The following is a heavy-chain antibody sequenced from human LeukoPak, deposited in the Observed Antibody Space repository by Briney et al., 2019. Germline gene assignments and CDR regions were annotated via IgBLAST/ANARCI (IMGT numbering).Heavy chain of an antibody. CDR1: GGSFSGYY. J-gene: IGHJ4*02. CDR3: ARALASAPPYYLDY. V-gene: IGHV4-34*01. CDR2: INHSGST. Sequence: SETLSLTCAVYGGSFSGYYWSWIRQPPGKGLEWIGEINHSGSTNYNPSLKSRVTISVDTSKNQFSLKLSSVTAADTAVYYCARALASAPPYYLDYWGQGTLVTVSS.